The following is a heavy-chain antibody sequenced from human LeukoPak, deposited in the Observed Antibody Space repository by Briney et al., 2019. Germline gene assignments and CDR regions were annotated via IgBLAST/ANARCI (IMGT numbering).Heavy chain of an antibody. CDR1: GGTFSSYA. D-gene: IGHD3-22*01. Sequence: SVKVSCKASGGTFSSYAISWVRQAPGQGLEWMGGIIPIFGTANYAQKFQGRVTITADESTSTAYMELSSLRSEDTAVYYCATAGNYYDSSGYKRFDPWGQGTLVTVSS. V-gene: IGHV1-69*13. CDR2: IIPIFGTA. CDR3: ATAGNYYDSSGYKRFDP. J-gene: IGHJ5*02.